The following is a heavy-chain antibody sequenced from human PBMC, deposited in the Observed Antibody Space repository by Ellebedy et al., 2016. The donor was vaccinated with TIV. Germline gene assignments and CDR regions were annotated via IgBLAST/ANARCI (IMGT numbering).Heavy chain of an antibody. D-gene: IGHD1-1*01. CDR1: GGSFRTRHF. J-gene: IGHJ4*02. CDR2: VDHRGRT. Sequence: MPSETLSLTCTVYGGSFRTRHFWTWIRQPPGKGLQWIGEVDHRGRTKYNPSLQSRLTISLDTSKNYFSLRLSAVTAADTAIYFCAAIDLTTTDDVSDYWGQGTPVTVSS. CDR3: AAIDLTTTDDVSDY. V-gene: IGHV4-34*01.